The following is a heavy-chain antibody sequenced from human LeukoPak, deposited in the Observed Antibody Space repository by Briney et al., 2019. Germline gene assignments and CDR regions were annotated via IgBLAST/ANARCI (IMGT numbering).Heavy chain of an antibody. CDR1: GGSISSYY. J-gene: IGHJ4*02. CDR2: IYTSGST. Sequence: SETLSLTCTVSGGSISSYYWSWIRQPAGKGLEWIGRIYTSGSTNYNPSLKSRVTMSVDTSKDQFSLKLSSVTAADTAVYYCARDCSSTSCFDYWGQGTLVTVSS. V-gene: IGHV4-4*07. D-gene: IGHD2-2*01. CDR3: ARDCSSTSCFDY.